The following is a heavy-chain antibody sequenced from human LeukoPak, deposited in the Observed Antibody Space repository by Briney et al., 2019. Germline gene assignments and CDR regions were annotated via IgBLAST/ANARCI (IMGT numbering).Heavy chain of an antibody. CDR2: ISSSGSTI. J-gene: IGHJ3*02. D-gene: IGHD2-2*01. CDR1: GFTFSDYY. CDR3: ASRRVNQLHDAFDI. Sequence: GGSLRLSCAASGFTFSDYYMSWIRQAPGKGLEWVSYISSSGSTIYYADSVKGRFTISRDNAKNSLYLQMNSLRAEDTAVYYCASRRVNQLHDAFDIWGQGTMVTVSS. V-gene: IGHV3-11*01.